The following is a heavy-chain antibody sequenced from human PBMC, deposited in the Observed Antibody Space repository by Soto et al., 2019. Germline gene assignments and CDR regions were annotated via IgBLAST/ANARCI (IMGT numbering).Heavy chain of an antibody. D-gene: IGHD3-22*01. V-gene: IGHV1-24*01. CDR2: FDPEDGET. CDR1: GYTLTELS. J-gene: IGHJ4*02. Sequence: ASVKVSCTVSGYTLTELSMHWVRQAPGKGLEWMGGFDPEDGETVYAQKFQGRVTMTEDTSTDTAYMELSSLRSEDTAVYYCATTKNTYYYDSSGYRYWGQGTLVTVSS. CDR3: ATTKNTYYYDSSGYRY.